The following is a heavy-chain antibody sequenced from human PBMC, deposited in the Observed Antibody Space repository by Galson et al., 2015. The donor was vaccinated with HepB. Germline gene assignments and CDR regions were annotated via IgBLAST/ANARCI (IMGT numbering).Heavy chain of an antibody. CDR1: GFTMSSSA. J-gene: IGHJ4*02. D-gene: IGHD2-8*01. CDR2: ITGSDGDT. Sequence: SLRLSCAASGFTMSSSAVSWVRQAPGKGLEWISVITGSDGDTYYADSVKGRFTISRDTSKNTLYLQMNSLRAEDTAVYYCVKFVPNWGQGTLVTVSS. CDR3: VKFVPN. V-gene: IGHV3-23*01.